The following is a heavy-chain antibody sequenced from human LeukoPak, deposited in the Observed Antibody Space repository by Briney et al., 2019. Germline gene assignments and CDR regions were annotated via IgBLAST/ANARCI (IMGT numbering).Heavy chain of an antibody. CDR1: GDSIITGDYS. CDR3: ARGYRENYYYYYYLDV. V-gene: IGHV4-30-4*08. CDR2: IYYSGST. J-gene: IGHJ6*03. D-gene: IGHD4-11*01. Sequence: SETLSLTCTVSGDSIITGDYSWSWIRQPPGKGLEWFGYIYYSGSTYYNPSLKSRVTISVDTSKNQFSLKLSSVTAADTAVYYCARGYRENYYYYYYLDVWGKGTTVTVSS.